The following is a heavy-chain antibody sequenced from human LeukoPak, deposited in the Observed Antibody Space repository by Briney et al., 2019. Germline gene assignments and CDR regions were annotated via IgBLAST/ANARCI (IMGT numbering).Heavy chain of an antibody. V-gene: IGHV3-74*01. CDR3: ASDSPYYGMDV. Sequence: GGSLRLSCAASGFPFSSYWMHWVRQVPGKGLLWVSRINSDGSATIYADSVRGRFTISRDNAKNTLYLQMSGLRVENTAVYHCASDSPYYGMDVWGQGTTVTVSS. CDR2: INSDGSAT. CDR1: GFPFSSYW. J-gene: IGHJ6*02.